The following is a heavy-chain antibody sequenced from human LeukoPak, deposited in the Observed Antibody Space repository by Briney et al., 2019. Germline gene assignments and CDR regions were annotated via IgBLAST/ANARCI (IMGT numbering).Heavy chain of an antibody. J-gene: IGHJ5*02. CDR1: GFTFDDYN. CDR2: ITWDGGET. Sequence: GGSLRLSCAASGFTFDDYNMIWVRQTPGKGLEWVSLITWDGGETFYADSVQGRFTISRDSTRDSLYLHMTSLKVEDTAFYYCVKDNFYDSNLSDPWGQGTLVTVSS. V-gene: IGHV3-43*01. CDR3: VKDNFYDSNLSDP. D-gene: IGHD3-22*01.